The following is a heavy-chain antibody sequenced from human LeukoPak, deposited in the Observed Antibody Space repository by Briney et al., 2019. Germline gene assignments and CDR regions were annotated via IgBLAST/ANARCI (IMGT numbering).Heavy chain of an antibody. Sequence: PGGSLRLSCAASGFTFSSYAMSWVRQAPGKGLEWVSAISGSGGSTYYADSVKGRFTISRDNSKNTLYLQMNSLRAEDTAVYYCAREDIMITFGGVIVRYAFDIWGQGTMVTVSS. CDR1: GFTFSSYA. J-gene: IGHJ3*02. V-gene: IGHV3-23*01. D-gene: IGHD3-16*02. CDR3: AREDIMITFGGVIVRYAFDI. CDR2: ISGSGGST.